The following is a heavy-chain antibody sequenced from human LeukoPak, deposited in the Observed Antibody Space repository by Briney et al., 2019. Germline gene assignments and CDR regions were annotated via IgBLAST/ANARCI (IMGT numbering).Heavy chain of an antibody. Sequence: PGGSLRPSCAASGFTLSSYWMSWVRQAPGKGLEWVANIKQDGSEKYYLDSVKGRFTISRDNAKNSLYLQMNSLRAEDTAVYYCTKLVPGSGSSDYWGQGTLVTVSS. D-gene: IGHD3-10*01. J-gene: IGHJ4*02. V-gene: IGHV3-7*01. CDR2: IKQDGSEK. CDR1: GFTLSSYW. CDR3: TKLVPGSGSSDY.